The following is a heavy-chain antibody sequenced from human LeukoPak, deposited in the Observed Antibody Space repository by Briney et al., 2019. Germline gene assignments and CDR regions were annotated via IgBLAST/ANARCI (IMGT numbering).Heavy chain of an antibody. CDR3: ARGGGDYGFDY. V-gene: IGHV3-21*01. D-gene: IGHD4-17*01. J-gene: IGHJ4*02. CDR2: ISSSSSYI. CDR1: GFTFSSYS. Sequence: GGSLRLSCAASGFTFSSYSMNWVRPAPGKGLEWVSSISSSSSYIYYADSVKGRFTISRDNAKNSLYLQMNSLRAEDTAVYYCARGGGDYGFDYWGQGTLVTVSS.